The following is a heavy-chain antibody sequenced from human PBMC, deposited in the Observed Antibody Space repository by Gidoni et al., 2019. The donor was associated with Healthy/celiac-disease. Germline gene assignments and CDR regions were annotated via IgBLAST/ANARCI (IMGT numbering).Heavy chain of an antibody. J-gene: IGHJ4*02. Sequence: EVQLLESGGGWVQPGGSLRLSCAASGLTFSSYAMSWVRQAPGKGLEWVSALSGSGGITSYADSVKGRFTISRDNSKNTLYLQMNSLRAEDTAVYYCAKDPYYDSSGYLVYWGQGTLVTVSS. CDR2: LSGSGGIT. V-gene: IGHV3-23*01. CDR3: AKDPYYDSSGYLVY. D-gene: IGHD3-22*01. CDR1: GLTFSSYA.